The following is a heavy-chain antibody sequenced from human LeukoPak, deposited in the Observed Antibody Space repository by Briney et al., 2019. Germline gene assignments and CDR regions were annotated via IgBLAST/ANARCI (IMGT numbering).Heavy chain of an antibody. V-gene: IGHV1-18*01. CDR1: GYTFTSYG. CDR2: ISAYNGNT. D-gene: IGHD6-19*01. J-gene: IGHJ4*02. Sequence: ASVKVSCKASGYTFTSYGISWVRQAPGQGLEWMGWISAYNGNTNYAQKLQGRVTMTTDTSTSTAYMELRSLRSDDTAVYYCARGIEDLWLVPYYFDYWGQGTLVTVSS. CDR3: ARGIEDLWLVPYYFDY.